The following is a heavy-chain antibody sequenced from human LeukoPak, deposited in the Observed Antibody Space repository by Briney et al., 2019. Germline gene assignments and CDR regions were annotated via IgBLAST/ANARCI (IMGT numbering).Heavy chain of an antibody. CDR1: GYTFTSYG. CDR3: ASSVLRYFDWLLGKGVFYYGMDV. D-gene: IGHD3-9*01. Sequence: GASVKVSCKASGYTFTSYGISWVRQAPGQGLEWMGWISAYNGNTNYAQKLQGRVTMTTDTSTSTAYMELRSLRSDDTAVYYCASSVLRYFDWLLGKGVFYYGMDVWGQGTTVTVSS. V-gene: IGHV1-18*01. J-gene: IGHJ6*02. CDR2: ISAYNGNT.